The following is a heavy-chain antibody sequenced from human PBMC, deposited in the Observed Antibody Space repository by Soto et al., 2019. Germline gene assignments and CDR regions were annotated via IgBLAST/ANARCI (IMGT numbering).Heavy chain of an antibody. V-gene: IGHV4-4*02. CDR1: GGSLTRSNW. CDR3: ARGLYYFDY. D-gene: IGHD3-16*01. J-gene: IGHJ4*02. CDR2: IYHSGSI. Sequence: QVQLQESGPGLVRPSGTLSLTCAVSGGSLTRSNWWTWVSQPPGKGLEWIGQIYHSGSINYNPSLKSRVTMSIDKSENHFSLKLSSVTAADTAVYYCARGLYYFDYWGQGTLITVSS.